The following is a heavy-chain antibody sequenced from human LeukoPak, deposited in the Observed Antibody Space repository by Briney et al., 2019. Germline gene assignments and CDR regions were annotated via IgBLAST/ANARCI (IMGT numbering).Heavy chain of an antibody. D-gene: IGHD5-24*01. V-gene: IGHV3-23*01. CDR3: AKDDRWLQFCC. CDR2: ISGSDDGT. Sequence: GGSLRLSCAASGFTFSTYAMSWVRQIPGKGLEWVSAISGSDDGTYYADSVKGRFTISRDNSRTTLYLQMNSLRAEDTAVYYCAKDDRWLQFCCWGQGTLVTVSA. CDR1: GFTFSTYA. J-gene: IGHJ4*02.